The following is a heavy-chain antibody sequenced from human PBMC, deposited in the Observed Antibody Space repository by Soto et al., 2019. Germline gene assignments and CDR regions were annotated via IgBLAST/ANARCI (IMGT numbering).Heavy chain of an antibody. CDR3: AKTIHGNAFDI. CDR2: ISYDGSNK. J-gene: IGHJ3*02. V-gene: IGHV3-30*18. Sequence: VQLGECGGGVVQPGGSLRLSCAASGFIFSSYGMYWVRQAPGKGLEWVAVISYDGSNKYYADSVKGRFTISRDNSKNTLYLQMNSLRAEDTAVYYCAKTIHGNAFDIWGQGTMVTVSS. CDR1: GFIFSSYG. D-gene: IGHD3-9*01.